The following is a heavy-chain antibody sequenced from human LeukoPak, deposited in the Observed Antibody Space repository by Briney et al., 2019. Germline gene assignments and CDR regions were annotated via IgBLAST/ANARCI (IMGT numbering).Heavy chain of an antibody. J-gene: IGHJ5*02. CDR1: GYTFTSYC. V-gene: IGHV1-18*01. Sequence: ASVKVSCKASGYTFTSYCISWVRQAPGQGLEWMGWISAYNGNTNYAQKLQGRVTMTTDTSTSTAYMELRSLRSDDTAVYYCARVRGTVGATWWFDPWGQGTLVTVSS. CDR3: ARVRGTVGATWWFDP. D-gene: IGHD1-26*01. CDR2: ISAYNGNT.